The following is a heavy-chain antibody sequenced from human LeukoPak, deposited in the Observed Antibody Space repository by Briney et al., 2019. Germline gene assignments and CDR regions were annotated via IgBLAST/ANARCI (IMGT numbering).Heavy chain of an antibody. Sequence: GGSLRLSCAASGFTFSIYSMNWVRQAPGKGLEWVSYISSSSSTIYYADSVKGRFTISRDNAKNSLYLQMNSLRAEDTAVYYCARSQQLYYDFWSGNDYWGQGTLVTVSS. CDR2: ISSSSSTI. D-gene: IGHD3-3*01. CDR1: GFTFSIYS. J-gene: IGHJ4*02. V-gene: IGHV3-48*01. CDR3: ARSQQLYYDFWSGNDY.